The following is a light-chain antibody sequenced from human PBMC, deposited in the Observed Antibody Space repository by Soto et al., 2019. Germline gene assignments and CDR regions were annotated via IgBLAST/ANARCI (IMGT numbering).Light chain of an antibody. J-gene: IGKJ1*01. CDR2: AAS. CDR3: QQSYNAVSWT. CDR1: QSIDSY. Sequence: DIQMTQSPSSLSASVGDRVTITCRASQSIDSYLNWYQQKPGKAPQLLIYAASNLQSGVPSRFRASGSGTNFTLTNSTVQPEDFATYYCQQSYNAVSWTFGQANKVEIK. V-gene: IGKV1-39*01.